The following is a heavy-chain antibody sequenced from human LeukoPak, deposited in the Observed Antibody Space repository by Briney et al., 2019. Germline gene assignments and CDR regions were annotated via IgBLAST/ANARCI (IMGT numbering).Heavy chain of an antibody. CDR2: INPSGSSS. D-gene: IGHD6-19*01. CDR1: GYDFINYG. Sequence: ASVKVSCKASGYDFINYGISWVRQAPGQGLEWMGIINPSGSSSNYAQKFKGRVTMTRDTSTSTVYMELSSLRSEDTAVYYCARFDPVAGTQDWGQGTLVTVSS. J-gene: IGHJ4*02. CDR3: ARFDPVAGTQD. V-gene: IGHV1-46*01.